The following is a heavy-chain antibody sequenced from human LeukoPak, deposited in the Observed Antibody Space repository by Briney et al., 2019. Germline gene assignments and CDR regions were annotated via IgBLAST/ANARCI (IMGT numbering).Heavy chain of an antibody. CDR2: IYSSGST. J-gene: IGHJ6*03. CDR1: GASISSGSNY. Sequence: SETLSLTCSVSGASISSGSNYWGWIRQPPGKTLEWIGSIYSSGSTYYNPSLKSRVIIIIDTPKNQFSLKLSSVTAADTAVYYCARDSYGSGSYSYYYYMDVWGKGTTVTISS. V-gene: IGHV4-39*07. D-gene: IGHD3-10*01. CDR3: ARDSYGSGSYSYYYYMDV.